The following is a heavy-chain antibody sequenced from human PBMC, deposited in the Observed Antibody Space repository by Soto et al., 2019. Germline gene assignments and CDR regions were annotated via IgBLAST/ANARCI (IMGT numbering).Heavy chain of an antibody. V-gene: IGHV3-9*01. CDR1: GFTFDDYA. J-gene: IGHJ4*02. D-gene: IGHD5-18*01. CDR2: ISWNSASI. CDR3: AKDFTTMVRMCDS. Sequence: EVQLVESGGALVQPGRSLRLSCAASGFTFDDYAMHWVRQAPGKGPELVSGISWNSASIGYADSLKGRFNIPRANAKKSLYLQMNSLKAEDTAVYFCAKDFTTMVRMCDSWGQGTLVTVSS.